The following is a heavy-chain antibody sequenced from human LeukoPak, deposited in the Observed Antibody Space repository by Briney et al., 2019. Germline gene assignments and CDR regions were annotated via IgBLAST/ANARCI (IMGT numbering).Heavy chain of an antibody. CDR1: GYMFSSYG. J-gene: IGHJ4*02. D-gene: IGHD1-26*01. V-gene: IGHV1-18*01. Sequence: ASVKVSCKASGYMFSSYGISWVRQAPGQGLEWMGWISAYNGNTKYTQKFQGRVTMTTDISTSTAYIELRSLRSDDTAVYYCARGGSNSGSYPDYWGQGALVTVSS. CDR2: ISAYNGNT. CDR3: ARGGSNSGSYPDY.